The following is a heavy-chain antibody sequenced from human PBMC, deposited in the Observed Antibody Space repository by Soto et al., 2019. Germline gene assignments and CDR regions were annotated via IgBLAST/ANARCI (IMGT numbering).Heavy chain of an antibody. CDR1: GGSISSGDYY. V-gene: IGHV4-30-4*01. CDR2: IYYSGST. Sequence: SETLSLTCTVSGGSISSGDYYWSCIRQPPGKGLEWIGYIYYSGSTYYNPSLKSRVTISVDTSKNQFSLKLSSVTAADTAVYYCARATTPAEVDPWGQGTLVTVSS. D-gene: IGHD2-2*01. CDR3: ARATTPAEVDP. J-gene: IGHJ5*02.